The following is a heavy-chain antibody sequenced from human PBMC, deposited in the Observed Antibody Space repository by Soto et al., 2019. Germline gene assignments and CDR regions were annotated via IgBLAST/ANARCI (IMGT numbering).Heavy chain of an antibody. CDR1: GHSISSGFYY. D-gene: IGHD5-18*01. V-gene: IGHV4-38-2*01. J-gene: IGHJ4*02. CDR2: IYHTEST. CDR3: ARSGYSYSARLFDY. Sequence: LSLTCAVSGHSISSGFYYWGWVRQPPGKGLEWIGSIYHTESTYYNPSLKSRVTMSVDTSKNQLSLKLSSMTAADTAVYLCARSGYSYSARLFDYWGQGTRVTVSS.